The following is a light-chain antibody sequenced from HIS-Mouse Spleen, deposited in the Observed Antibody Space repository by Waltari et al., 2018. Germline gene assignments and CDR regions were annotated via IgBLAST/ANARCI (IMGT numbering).Light chain of an antibody. CDR1: SSNSGRTH. Sequence: QSVLTQPPSASGTPGQRVPTPASGSSSNSGRTHVNWYQQLPGTAPNLLISRPNQRPSGVPARFSGSKSGTSASLAISGLRSEDEADYYCAAWDDSLSGPVFGGGTKLTVL. J-gene: IGLJ3*02. CDR2: RPN. V-gene: IGLV1-47*01. CDR3: AAWDDSLSGPV.